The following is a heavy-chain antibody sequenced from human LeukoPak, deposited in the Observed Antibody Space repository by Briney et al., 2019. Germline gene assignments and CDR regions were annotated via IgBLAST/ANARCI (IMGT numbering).Heavy chain of an antibody. CDR3: ARDGRYSSGYYGY. Sequence: GGSLRLSCAASGFTFSSYAVSWVRQAPGKGLEWVSAISGSGDTTYYADSVKGRFTISRDNSKNTLYLQMNSLRAEDTAVYYCARDGRYSSGYYGYWGQGTLVTVSS. J-gene: IGHJ4*02. D-gene: IGHD3-22*01. CDR2: ISGSGDTT. CDR1: GFTFSSYA. V-gene: IGHV3-23*01.